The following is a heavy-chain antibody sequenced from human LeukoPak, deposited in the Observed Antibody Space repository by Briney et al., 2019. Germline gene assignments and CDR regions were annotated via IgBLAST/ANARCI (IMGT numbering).Heavy chain of an antibody. V-gene: IGHV3-53*01. D-gene: IGHD3-10*01. CDR3: ARTTYGSGNYFDY. J-gene: IGHJ4*02. Sequence: GGSLRLSCAASGFTVISNYMNWVRQAPGKGLEWVSIIYSDGSTYYADSVKGRFTISRDSSKNTVYLQMNSLRAEDTAVYYCARTTYGSGNYFDYWGQGALVTVSS. CDR1: GFTVISNY. CDR2: IYSDGST.